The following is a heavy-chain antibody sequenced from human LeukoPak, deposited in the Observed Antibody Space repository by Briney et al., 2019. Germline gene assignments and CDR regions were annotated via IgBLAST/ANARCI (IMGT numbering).Heavy chain of an antibody. Sequence: GASMKVSCKASGYSFTDYYIHWVRQAPGQGLEWMGWINPHSGGRNLAQKFQGRVTMTRDTSITTAYLELSGLTSDDTAMYYCAKVRDRLSSFYPAAWGQGTLVSVSS. CDR3: AKVRDRLSSFYPAA. V-gene: IGHV1-2*02. CDR2: INPHSGGR. CDR1: GYSFTDYY. J-gene: IGHJ4*02. D-gene: IGHD6-13*01.